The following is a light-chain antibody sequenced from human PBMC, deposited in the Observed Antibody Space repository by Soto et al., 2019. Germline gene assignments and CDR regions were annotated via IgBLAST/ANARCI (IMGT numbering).Light chain of an antibody. Sequence: QSVLTQPASVSGSPGQSITISCTGTSSDVGGYNYVSWYQQHPGKAPKLMIYEVSNRPSGVSNRFSGSKSGNTASLTISGLQAEDEADYYCSSYTTSSIFWVFGGGTKLTV. V-gene: IGLV2-14*01. CDR3: SSYTTSSIFWV. CDR1: SSDVGGYNY. J-gene: IGLJ3*02. CDR2: EVS.